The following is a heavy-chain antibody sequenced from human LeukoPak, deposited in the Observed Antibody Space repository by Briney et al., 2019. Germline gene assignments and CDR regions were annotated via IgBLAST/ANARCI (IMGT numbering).Heavy chain of an antibody. CDR1: GDSISSSSYY. CDR2: VYHTGSS. J-gene: IGHJ5*02. D-gene: IGHD2-2*01. Sequence: SETLSLTCTVSGDSISSSSYYWGWIRQPPAKGLEWIASVYHTGSSYYNPSLRSRVTISVDTSKNQFSLKVSSVTAADTAVHYCARRALKGVVPAAFYDPWGQGTLVTVSS. CDR3: ARRALKGVVPAAFYDP. V-gene: IGHV4-39*07.